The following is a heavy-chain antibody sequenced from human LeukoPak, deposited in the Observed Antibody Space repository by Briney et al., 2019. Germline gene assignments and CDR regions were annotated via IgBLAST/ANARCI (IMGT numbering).Heavy chain of an antibody. Sequence: SETLSLTCAVSGGSISSGGYSWSWIRQPPGKGLGGIGYIYHSGSTYYNPSLKSRVTISVDRSKNQFSLKLSSVTAADTAVYYCAGGTRKVRGYSGYDYDYWGQGTLVTVSS. J-gene: IGHJ4*02. CDR1: GGSISSGGYS. CDR3: AGGTRKVRGYSGYDYDY. CDR2: IYHSGST. V-gene: IGHV4-30-2*01. D-gene: IGHD5-12*01.